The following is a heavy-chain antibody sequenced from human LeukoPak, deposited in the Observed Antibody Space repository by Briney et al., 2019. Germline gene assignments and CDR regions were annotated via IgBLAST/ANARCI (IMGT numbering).Heavy chain of an antibody. CDR1: GYTFTSYY. CDR3: ASSITIFGVVIWSHLPN. CDR2: INPSGGST. D-gene: IGHD3-3*01. V-gene: IGHV1-46*01. Sequence: ASVKVSCKASGYTFTSYYMHWVRQAPGQGLEWMGIINPSGGSTSYAQKFQGRVTMTEDTSTDTAYMELSSLRSEDTAVYYCASSITIFGVVIWSHLPNWGQGTLVTVSS. J-gene: IGHJ4*02.